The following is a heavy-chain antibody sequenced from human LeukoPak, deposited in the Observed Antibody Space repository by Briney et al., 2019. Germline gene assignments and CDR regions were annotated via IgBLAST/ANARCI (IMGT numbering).Heavy chain of an antibody. CDR3: ARDSSWRQWLDYGMDV. Sequence: GGSLRLSCAASGFTFSSYAMSWVRQAPGKGLEWVSSISSSSSYIYYADSVKGRFTISRDNAKNSLYLQMNSLRAEDTAVYYCARDSSWRQWLDYGMDVWGQGTTVTVSS. CDR2: ISSSSSYI. CDR1: GFTFSSYA. D-gene: IGHD6-19*01. J-gene: IGHJ6*02. V-gene: IGHV3-21*01.